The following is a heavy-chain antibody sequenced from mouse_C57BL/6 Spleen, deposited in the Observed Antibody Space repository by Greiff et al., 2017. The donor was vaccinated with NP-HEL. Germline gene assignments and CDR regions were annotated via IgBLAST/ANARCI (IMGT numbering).Heavy chain of an antibody. D-gene: IGHD3-3*01. J-gene: IGHJ3*01. Sequence: VQLQQPGAELVMPGASVKLSCKASGYTFTSYWMHWVKQRPGQGLEWIGEIDPSDSYTNYNQKFKGKSTLTVDKSSSTAYMQLSSLTSEDSAVYYCASRLGGAWFAYWGQGTLVTVSA. V-gene: IGHV1-69*01. CDR3: ASRLGGAWFAY. CDR1: GYTFTSYW. CDR2: IDPSDSYT.